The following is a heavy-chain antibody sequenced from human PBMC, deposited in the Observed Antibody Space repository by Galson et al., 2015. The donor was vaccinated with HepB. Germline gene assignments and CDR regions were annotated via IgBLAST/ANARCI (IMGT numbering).Heavy chain of an antibody. D-gene: IGHD4-17*01. CDR3: ATGLRERGGLDY. J-gene: IGHJ4*02. CDR1: GFTFSSYG. Sequence: SLRLSCAASGFTFSSYGMHWVRQAPGKGLEWVAVIWYDGSNKYYADSVKGRFTISRDNSKNTLYLQMNSLRAEDTAVYYCATGLRERGGLDYWGQGALVTVSS. V-gene: IGHV3-33*01. CDR2: IWYDGSNK.